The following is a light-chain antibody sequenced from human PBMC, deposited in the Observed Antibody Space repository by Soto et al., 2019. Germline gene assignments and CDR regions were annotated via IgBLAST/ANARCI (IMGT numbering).Light chain of an antibody. CDR3: QQLNSYPPSLT. CDR2: AAS. CDR1: QGISSY. Sequence: IQLTQSPSSLSASVGDRVTITCRASQGISSYLAWYQQKPWKAPKLLIYAASTLQSGVPSRFSGSGSGTDFTITIRRLQPEDFANYYCQQLNSYPPSLTFGGGTKVESK. V-gene: IGKV1-9*01. J-gene: IGKJ4*01.